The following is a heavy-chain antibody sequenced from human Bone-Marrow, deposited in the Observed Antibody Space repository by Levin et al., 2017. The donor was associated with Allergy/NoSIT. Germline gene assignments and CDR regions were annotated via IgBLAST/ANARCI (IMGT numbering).Heavy chain of an antibody. Sequence: GESLKISCAASGFTFSSYWMSWVRQAPGKGLEWVANIKQDGSEKYYVDSVKGRFTISRDNAKNSLYLQMNSLRAEDTAVYYCGGWVLGAFDYWGQGTLVTVSS. D-gene: IGHD6-19*01. V-gene: IGHV3-7*02. CDR1: GFTFSSYW. J-gene: IGHJ4*02. CDR3: GGWVLGAFDY. CDR2: IKQDGSEK.